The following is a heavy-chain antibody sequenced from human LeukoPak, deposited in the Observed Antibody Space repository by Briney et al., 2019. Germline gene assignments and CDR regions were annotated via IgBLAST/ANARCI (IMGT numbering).Heavy chain of an antibody. Sequence: GGALRLSCEASGFTFSDHFMDWVRQAPGKGLEWVGRIRKKTNRYTTQYAASVQGKFPISRDDSRNSVYLQMNSLETEDTAVYYCLRVSSTVAGSDYLDYWGQGTPVTVSS. CDR3: LRVSSTVAGSDYLDY. CDR2: IRKKTNRYTT. V-gene: IGHV3-72*01. J-gene: IGHJ4*02. D-gene: IGHD6-19*01. CDR1: GFTFSDHF.